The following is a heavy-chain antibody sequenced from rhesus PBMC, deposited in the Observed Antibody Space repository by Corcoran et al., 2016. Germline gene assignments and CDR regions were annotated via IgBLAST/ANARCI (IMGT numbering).Heavy chain of an antibody. D-gene: IGHD3-16*01. CDR3: ARDGYYSGSYYPGGLDS. CDR1: GGSISGYY. J-gene: IGHJ6*01. Sequence: QVQLEESGPGLVKPSETLSLTCAVSGGSISGYYWHWIRQPPGTGLEWIGYIGGSSGSTDYNPSLKSQVTISTETSKNQRSLRLSSVTAADTAVYYGARDGYYSGSYYPGGLDSWAKGSSSPSPQ. CDR2: IGGSSGST. V-gene: IGHV4S5*01.